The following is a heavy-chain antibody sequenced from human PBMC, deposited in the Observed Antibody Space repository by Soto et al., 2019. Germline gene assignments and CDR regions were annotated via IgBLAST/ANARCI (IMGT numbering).Heavy chain of an antibody. Sequence: GGFLRLSCAASGVVFKDFAMSWVRQAPGKGLEWVSTITTSDDITYSADSVRGRFTISRDNSANTLFLQMSSLRGDDTATYYCTKGDSSGYFDPSAGYSTPDHWGQGTLVTVSS. D-gene: IGHD2-15*01. CDR2: ITTSDDIT. J-gene: IGHJ5*02. V-gene: IGHV3-23*01. CDR3: TKGDSSGYFDPSAGYSTPDH. CDR1: GVVFKDFA.